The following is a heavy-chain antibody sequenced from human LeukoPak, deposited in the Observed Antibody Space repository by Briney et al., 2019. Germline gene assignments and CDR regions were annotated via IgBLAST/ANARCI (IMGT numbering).Heavy chain of an antibody. D-gene: IGHD2-15*01. Sequence: SVKVSCKASGGTFSSYAISWVRQAPGQGLEWMGGIIPIFCTANYAQKFQGRVTITADESTSTAYMELSSLRSEDTAVYYCATSDGDCSGGSCYSASDAFDIWGQGTMVTVSS. CDR2: IIPIFCTA. CDR1: GGTFSSYA. J-gene: IGHJ3*02. V-gene: IGHV1-69*13. CDR3: ATSDGDCSGGSCYSASDAFDI.